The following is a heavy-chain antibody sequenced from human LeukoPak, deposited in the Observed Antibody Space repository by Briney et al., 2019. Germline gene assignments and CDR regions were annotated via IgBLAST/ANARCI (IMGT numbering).Heavy chain of an antibody. D-gene: IGHD3-22*01. Sequence: ASVKVSCKASGYTFTGYYMHWVRQAPGQGLEWMGWINPNSGDTNYAQKFQGRVIMTRGTSISTAYMELSRLRSDDTAVYYCASYYDSSGYQHYFDYWGQGTLVTVSS. CDR3: ASYYDSSGYQHYFDY. V-gene: IGHV1-2*02. J-gene: IGHJ4*02. CDR2: INPNSGDT. CDR1: GYTFTGYY.